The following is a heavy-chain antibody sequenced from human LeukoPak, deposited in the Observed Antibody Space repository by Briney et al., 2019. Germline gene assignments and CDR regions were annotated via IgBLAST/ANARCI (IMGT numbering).Heavy chain of an antibody. D-gene: IGHD6-6*01. V-gene: IGHV3-7*01. Sequence: GGSLRLSCAASGFTFSSYWMSWVRQAPGKGLEWVANIKQDGSEKYYVDSVKGRFTISRDNAKNSLYLQMNSLRAEDTAVYYCAGGEPDSSSSHDYWGQGTLVTVSS. CDR2: IKQDGSEK. J-gene: IGHJ4*02. CDR3: AGGEPDSSSSHDY. CDR1: GFTFSSYW.